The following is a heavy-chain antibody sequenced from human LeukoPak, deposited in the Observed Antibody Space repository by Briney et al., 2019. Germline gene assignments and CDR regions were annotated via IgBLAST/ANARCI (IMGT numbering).Heavy chain of an antibody. V-gene: IGHV1-18*01. CDR3: ARDRDTAMPTRYYGMDV. D-gene: IGHD5-18*01. CDR2: ISAYNGNT. CDR1: GYTFTSYG. J-gene: IGHJ6*02. Sequence: ASVKVSCKASGYTFTSYGISWVRQAPGQGLEWMGWISAYNGNTNYAQKLQGRVTMTTDTSTSTAYMELRSLRSGDTAVYYCARDRDTAMPTRYYGMDVWGQGTTVTVSS.